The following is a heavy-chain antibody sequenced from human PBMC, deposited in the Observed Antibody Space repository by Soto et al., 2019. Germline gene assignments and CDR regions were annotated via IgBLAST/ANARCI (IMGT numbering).Heavy chain of an antibody. CDR3: TRDASRDSSARGWFDP. CDR1: GFTFRSFT. J-gene: IGHJ5*02. V-gene: IGHV3-21*01. Sequence: GGSLRLSCAASGFTFRSFTMNWVRQAPGKGLEWVSTISSNSAYIYYTDALRGRFTISRDNAKNSLHLRMNSLRAEDTAVYYCTRDASRDSSARGWFDPWGPGTLVTVSS. CDR2: ISSNSAYI. D-gene: IGHD6-13*01.